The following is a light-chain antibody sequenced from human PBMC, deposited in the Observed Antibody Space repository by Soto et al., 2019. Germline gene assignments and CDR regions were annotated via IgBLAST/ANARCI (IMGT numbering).Light chain of an antibody. V-gene: IGKV3-20*01. CDR1: QSVTINS. CDR2: AAS. J-gene: IGKJ3*01. CDR3: QQYGDSPLS. Sequence: EVVLTQSPGTLSLSLGDTATLFCRASQSVTINSLAWYQQKPGQTPRLLIYAASTRASGIPDWFSGSGSGTEFALTIVRLEPEDFALYYCQQYGDSPLSFGPGTRVDMK.